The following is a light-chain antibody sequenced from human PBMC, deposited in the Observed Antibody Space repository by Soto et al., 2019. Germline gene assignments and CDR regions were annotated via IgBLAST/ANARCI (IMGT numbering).Light chain of an antibody. CDR2: GAS. CDR1: QSVSIN. J-gene: IGKJ4*01. CDR3: QQCTDWPLT. V-gene: IGKV3-15*01. Sequence: EIVMTQSPATLSVSPGERATLSCRASQSVSINLAWFQQKPGQAPRLLIYGASTRATGIPARFSGSGSGTEFTLTISSLQSEDFAVYYCQQCTDWPLTFGGGTKVEIK.